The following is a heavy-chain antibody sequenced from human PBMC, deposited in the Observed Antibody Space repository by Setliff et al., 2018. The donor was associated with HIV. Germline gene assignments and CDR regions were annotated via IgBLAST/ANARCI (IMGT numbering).Heavy chain of an antibody. CDR1: GGSFSSFT. V-gene: IGHV1-69*13. Sequence: GASVKISCKASGGSFSSFTISWVRQAPGQGLEWMGGIIPALGTANYAQKFQGRVTMTADESTSTVYMELSSLRSEDTAVYYCARDSRDIVVVIAPEPEPYYYYGMDVWGEGTTVTVSS. D-gene: IGHD2-15*01. J-gene: IGHJ6*04. CDR3: ARDSRDIVVVIAPEPEPYYYYGMDV. CDR2: IIPALGTA.